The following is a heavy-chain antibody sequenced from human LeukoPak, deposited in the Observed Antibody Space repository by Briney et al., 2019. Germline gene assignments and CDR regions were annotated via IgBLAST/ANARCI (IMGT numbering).Heavy chain of an antibody. CDR1: GFTVSSNY. V-gene: IGHV3-53*01. Sequence: GGSLRLSCAASGFTVSSNYMSWVRQAPGKGLEWVSVIYSGGSTYYADSVKGRLTISRDNSKNTLYLQMNSLRAEDTAVYYCAVYSSGWTDYFDYWGQGTLVTVSS. J-gene: IGHJ4*02. CDR3: AVYSSGWTDYFDY. D-gene: IGHD6-19*01. CDR2: IYSGGST.